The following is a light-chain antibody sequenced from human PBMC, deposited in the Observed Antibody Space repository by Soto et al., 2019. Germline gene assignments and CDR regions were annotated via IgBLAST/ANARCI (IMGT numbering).Light chain of an antibody. CDR1: SSNIGAGYD. V-gene: IGLV1-40*01. J-gene: IGLJ2*01. Sequence: QSVLTQPPSVSGAPGQRVTISCTGSSSNIGAGYDVHWYQQLPGTAPKLLIYGNSNRPSGVPDRFSGSKSGTSASLAITGLQADDEADYSCQSYDSSLSGYVVFGGGTTLTVL. CDR2: GNS. CDR3: QSYDSSLSGYVV.